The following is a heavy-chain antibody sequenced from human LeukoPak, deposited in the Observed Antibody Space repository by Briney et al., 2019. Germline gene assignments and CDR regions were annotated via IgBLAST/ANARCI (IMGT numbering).Heavy chain of an antibody. V-gene: IGHV2-70*04. CDR2: IDWDDDK. D-gene: IGHD2-15*01. CDR3: ARIRSVGGAFDI. CDR1: GFSLSTSGVG. Sequence: TGSGPTLVNPTQTLTLTCTFSGFSLSTSGVGVGWIRQPPGKALEWLARIDWDDDKFYSTSLKTRLTISKDTSKNQVVLTMTNMDPVDTATYYCARIRSVGGAFDIWGQGTMVTVSS. J-gene: IGHJ3*02.